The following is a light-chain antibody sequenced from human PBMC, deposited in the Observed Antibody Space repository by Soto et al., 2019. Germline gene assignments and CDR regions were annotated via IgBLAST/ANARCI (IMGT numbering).Light chain of an antibody. J-gene: IGKJ3*01. CDR1: RHVYINA. V-gene: IGKV3-20*01. CDR3: QQYGASPFT. CDR2: GAS. Sequence: VVLTQSPATLSLSPGDRDTLSCRASRHVYINALGWYQQKPGRTPTLLIYGASTRATDIPDRFSATGSGTDFSLTITGVDPEDSAVYYCQQYGASPFTFGPGTRLEI.